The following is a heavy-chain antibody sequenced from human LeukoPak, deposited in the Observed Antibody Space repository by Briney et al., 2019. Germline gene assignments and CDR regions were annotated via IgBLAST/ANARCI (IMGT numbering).Heavy chain of an antibody. CDR2: RQPGNVS. CDR3: ARERDYDTYFDY. V-gene: IGHV3-53*01. J-gene: IGHJ4*02. CDR1: GFTASTHH. Sequence: GGSPRLSCAVSGFTASTHHMAWVRQAPGKGLEWVSVRQPGNVSYYADSVTGRFTTSTDSSKNTLYLQMRDLRAEDTDLYYCARERDYDTYFDYWGQGTLVIVSS. D-gene: IGHD3-22*01.